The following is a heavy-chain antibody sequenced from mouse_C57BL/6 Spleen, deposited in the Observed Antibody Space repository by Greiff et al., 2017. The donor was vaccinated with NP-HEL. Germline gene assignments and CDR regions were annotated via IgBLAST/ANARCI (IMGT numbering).Heavy chain of an antibody. Sequence: QVQLQQSDAELAKPGASVKISCKVSGYTFTDHTIHWMKQRPEQGLAWIVYIYPRDGSTNYTHKFNGTATLTAAKSSSTAYMQLNSLTSEDSEVYFCAREGTTVVATDFDYWGKGTTLTVSS. CDR3: AREGTTVVATDFDY. J-gene: IGHJ2*01. D-gene: IGHD1-1*01. CDR2: IYPRDGST. CDR1: GYTFTDHT. V-gene: IGHV1-78*01.